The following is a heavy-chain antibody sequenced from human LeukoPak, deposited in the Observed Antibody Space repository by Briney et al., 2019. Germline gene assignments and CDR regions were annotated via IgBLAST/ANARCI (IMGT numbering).Heavy chain of an antibody. D-gene: IGHD3-22*01. V-gene: IGHV1-69*04. J-gene: IGHJ4*02. CDR2: IIPILGIA. CDR1: GYTFTGYY. Sequence: SVKVSCKASGYTFTGYYMHRVRQAPGQGLEWMGRIIPILGIANYAQKFQGRVTITADKSTSTAYMELSSLRSEDTAVYYCARGNTYYYDSSGYYSLDYWGQGTLVTVSS. CDR3: ARGNTYYYDSSGYYSLDY.